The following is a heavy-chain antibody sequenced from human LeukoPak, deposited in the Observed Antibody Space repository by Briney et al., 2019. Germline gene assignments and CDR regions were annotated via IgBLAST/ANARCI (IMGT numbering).Heavy chain of an antibody. CDR2: IRSKAYGGTT. D-gene: IGHD2-2*02. Sequence: GSLRLSCPASGFTFGDYAMSWVRQAPGKGLEWVGFIRSKAYGGTTEYAASVKGRFTISRDDSKSIAYLQMNSLKTEDTAVYYCYRYCSSTSCYRDFDYWGQGTLVTVSS. CDR1: GFTFGDYA. J-gene: IGHJ4*02. CDR3: YRYCSSTSCYRDFDY. V-gene: IGHV3-49*04.